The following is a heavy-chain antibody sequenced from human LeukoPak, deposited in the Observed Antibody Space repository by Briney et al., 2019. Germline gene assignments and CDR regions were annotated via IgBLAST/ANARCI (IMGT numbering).Heavy chain of an antibody. CDR2: IYYSGYT. D-gene: IGHD3-10*01. J-gene: IGHJ6*03. V-gene: IGHV4-61*08. CDR1: GGSISSGGYS. Sequence: KTSETLSLTCAVSGGSISSGGYSWSWIRQPPGKGLEWIGYIYYSGYTNYNPSLKSRVTISVDTSKNQFSLKLSSVTAADTAVYYCARTTMVPGTYYMDVWGKGTTVTISS. CDR3: ARTTMVPGTYYMDV.